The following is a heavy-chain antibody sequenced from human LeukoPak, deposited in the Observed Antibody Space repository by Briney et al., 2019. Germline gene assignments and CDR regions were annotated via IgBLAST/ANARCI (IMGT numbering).Heavy chain of an antibody. D-gene: IGHD2-15*01. J-gene: IGHJ5*02. CDR3: ARDKAVVAAPGRWFDP. V-gene: IGHV1-3*01. CDR1: GYTFTSYA. Sequence: GASVKVFCKASGYTFTSYAMHWVRQAPGQRLEWMGWNNAGNGNTKYSQKFQGRVTITRDTSASTAYMELSSLRSEDTAVYYCARDKAVVAAPGRWFDPWGQGTLVTVSS. CDR2: NNAGNGNT.